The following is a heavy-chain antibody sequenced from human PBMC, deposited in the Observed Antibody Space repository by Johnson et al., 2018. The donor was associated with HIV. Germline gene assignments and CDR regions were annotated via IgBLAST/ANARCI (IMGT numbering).Heavy chain of an antibody. J-gene: IGHJ3*02. D-gene: IGHD3-22*01. CDR1: GFTFSSYA. Sequence: VQLLESGGGVVQPGRSLRLSCAASGFTFSSYAMHWVRQAPGKGLEWVAVISYDGSNKYYADSVKGRFTISRDNSKNTLYLQMNSLRAEDTAVYYCAREDDSSGNDIWGQGTMVTVSS. CDR3: AREDDSSGNDI. V-gene: IGHV3-30-3*01. CDR2: ISYDGSNK.